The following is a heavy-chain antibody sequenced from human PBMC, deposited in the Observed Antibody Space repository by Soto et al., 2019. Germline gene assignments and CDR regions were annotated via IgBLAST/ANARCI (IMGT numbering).Heavy chain of an antibody. CDR3: AKDLFDRMVTSPNDY. Sequence: PGGSLRLSCAASGFTFSSYGMHWVRQAPGKGLEWVAVIPYDGSNKYYADSVKGRFTISRDNSKNTLYLQMNSLRAEDTAVYYCAKDLFDRMVTSPNDYWGQGTLVTVSS. CDR2: IPYDGSNK. V-gene: IGHV3-30*18. CDR1: GFTFSSYG. J-gene: IGHJ4*02. D-gene: IGHD5-18*01.